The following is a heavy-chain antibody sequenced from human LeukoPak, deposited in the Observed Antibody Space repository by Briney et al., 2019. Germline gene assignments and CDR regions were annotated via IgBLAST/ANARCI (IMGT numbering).Heavy chain of an antibody. CDR2: IYSGGTT. J-gene: IGHJ4*02. V-gene: IGHV3-53*01. CDR3: ARDRIDTSYYLDY. Sequence: GGSLRLSCAASGFTVSSNYISWVRQAPGKGLEWVSVIYSGGTTYYADSVKGRFTISRDNSKKTLELQMNSLRPEDTALYYCARDRIDTSYYLDYWGQGALVIVSS. D-gene: IGHD3-9*01. CDR1: GFTVSSNY.